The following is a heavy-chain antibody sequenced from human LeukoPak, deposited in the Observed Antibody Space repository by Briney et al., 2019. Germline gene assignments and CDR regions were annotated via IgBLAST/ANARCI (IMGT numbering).Heavy chain of an antibody. V-gene: IGHV6-1*01. CDR2: TYYTSKWKT. CDR1: GDTISTNRIA. CDR3: AGDHEGNFDY. J-gene: IGHJ4*02. Sequence: SQTLSLTCAISGDTISTNRIACNWIRQSPSRGLEWLGRTYYTSKWKTDYALYVKSRITINPDTSRNHFSLQLNSVTPEDTAVYYCAGDHEGNFDYWGQGTLVTVSS.